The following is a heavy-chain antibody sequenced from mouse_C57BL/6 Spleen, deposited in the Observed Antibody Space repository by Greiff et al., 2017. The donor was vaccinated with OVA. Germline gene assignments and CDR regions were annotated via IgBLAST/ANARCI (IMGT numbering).Heavy chain of an antibody. V-gene: IGHV1-59*01. CDR2: IDPSDSYT. Sequence: QVQLQQPGAELVRPGPSVKLSCKASGYTFTSYWMHWVKQRPGQGLEWIGVIDPSDSYTNYNQKFKGKATLTVDTSSSTAYMQLSSLTSEDSAVYYCARKGITTVVADFDYWGQGTTLTVSS. CDR3: ARKGITTVVADFDY. J-gene: IGHJ2*01. CDR1: GYTFTSYW. D-gene: IGHD1-1*01.